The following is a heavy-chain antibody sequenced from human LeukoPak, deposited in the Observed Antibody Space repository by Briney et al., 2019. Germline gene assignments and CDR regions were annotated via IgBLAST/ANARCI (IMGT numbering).Heavy chain of an antibody. J-gene: IGHJ4*02. CDR2: IIPIFGTA. D-gene: IGHD5-24*01. CDR3: ARGRAATNYFDY. Sequence: SVKVSCKASGGTFSSYAISWVRQAPGQGLEWMGGIIPIFGTANYAQKFQGRVTITADESTSTAYMELSSLRSEDTAVYYCARGRAATNYFDYWGQGTLVTVSS. CDR1: GGTFSSYA. V-gene: IGHV1-69*13.